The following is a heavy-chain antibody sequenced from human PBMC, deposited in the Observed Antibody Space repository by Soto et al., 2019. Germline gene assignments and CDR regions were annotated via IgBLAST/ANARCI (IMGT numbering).Heavy chain of an antibody. J-gene: IGHJ4*02. CDR1: GFAFSSYA. Sequence: QVQLVESGGGVVQPGRSLRLSCAASGFAFSSYAMHWVRQAPGKGLEWLALISHAGGSEYYADSVKGRFTISRDNSRNTQYLQMNSMGAEDTAVYYCARDLITSGWKTLDYWGQGTLVTVSS. V-gene: IGHV3-30-3*01. CDR3: ARDLITSGWKTLDY. D-gene: IGHD6-19*01. CDR2: ISHAGGSE.